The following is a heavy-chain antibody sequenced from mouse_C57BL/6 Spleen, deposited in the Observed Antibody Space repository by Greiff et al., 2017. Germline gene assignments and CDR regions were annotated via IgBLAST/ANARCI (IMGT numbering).Heavy chain of an antibody. CDR3: ARAIYYDYDDYAMDY. V-gene: IGHV1-54*01. D-gene: IGHD2-4*01. CDR2: INPGSGGT. CDR1: GYAFTNYL. Sequence: VQLQQSGAELVRPGTSVKVSCKASGYAFTNYLIEWVKQRPGQGLEWIGVINPGSGGTNYNEKFKGKATLTADKSSSTAYMQLSSLTSEDSAVYFGARAIYYDYDDYAMDYWGQGTSVTVSS. J-gene: IGHJ4*01.